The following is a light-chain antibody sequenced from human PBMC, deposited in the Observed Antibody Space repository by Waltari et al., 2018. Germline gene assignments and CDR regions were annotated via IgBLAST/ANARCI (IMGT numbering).Light chain of an antibody. J-gene: IGLJ2*01. CDR1: NSNIKINY. Sequence: QSILTQPPSTSGTPGQRVTISCSGSNSNIKINYVSWYQHLPETTPKLLIYRNSWRPSGVADRFSASKSGTSASLASSGLRSEDEGDYYCAAWDDSLSGPIFSGGTRLTVL. V-gene: IGLV1-47*01. CDR2: RNS. CDR3: AAWDDSLSGPI.